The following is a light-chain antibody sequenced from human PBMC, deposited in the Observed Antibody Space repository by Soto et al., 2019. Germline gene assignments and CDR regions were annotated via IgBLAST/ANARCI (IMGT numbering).Light chain of an antibody. CDR3: HQFGYSPRT. CDR1: QTVNSDY. Sequence: IVLTQSPGTLSLSPGETATLSCRASQTVNSDYLAWFQQRPGQAPRLLIFATSRRATDIPDRFSGSGSGTDFTLAIRRLEPEDFAVYYCHQFGYSPRTFGQGTKVE. J-gene: IGKJ1*01. V-gene: IGKV3-20*01. CDR2: ATS.